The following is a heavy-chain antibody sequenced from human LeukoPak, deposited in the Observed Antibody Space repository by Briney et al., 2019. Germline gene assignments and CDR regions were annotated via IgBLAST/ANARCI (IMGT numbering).Heavy chain of an antibody. CDR3: ARDGYYYDSSGYYYFDY. D-gene: IGHD3-22*01. Sequence: PSGTLSLTCTVSGYSISSGYYWGWIRQPPGKGLEWIGSIYHSGSTYYNPSLKSRVTISVDTSKNQFSLKLSSVTAADTAVYYCARDGYYYDSSGYYYFDYWGQGTLVTVSS. J-gene: IGHJ4*02. CDR2: IYHSGST. V-gene: IGHV4-38-2*02. CDR1: GYSISSGYY.